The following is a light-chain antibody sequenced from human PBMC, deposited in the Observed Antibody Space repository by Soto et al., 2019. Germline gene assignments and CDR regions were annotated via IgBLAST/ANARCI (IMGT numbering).Light chain of an antibody. CDR1: QDIRTY. CDR3: QQSYNALT. V-gene: IGKV1-39*01. CDR2: TAS. J-gene: IGKJ4*01. Sequence: DIQLTQSPSFLSASVGDRVTITCRASQDIRTYLNWYQQKPGKAPKLLIYTASNLQSGVPSRFSASGSGTDFTLTISSLQPEDFATYYCQQSYNALTFGGGTKVDIK.